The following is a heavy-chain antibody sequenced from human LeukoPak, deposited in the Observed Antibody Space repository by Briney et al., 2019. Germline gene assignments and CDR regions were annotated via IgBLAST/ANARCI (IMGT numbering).Heavy chain of an antibody. V-gene: IGHV3-43*02. Sequence: GGSLRLSCAPSGFTFDDYAMHWVRQAPGKGLEWVSLISGDGGSTYYADSVKGRFTISRDNSKNSLYLQMNSLRTEDTALYYCAKDITLDGSGSYSDYYYGMDVWAEGTTVTVSS. CDR2: ISGDGGST. J-gene: IGHJ6*04. CDR3: AKDITLDGSGSYSDYYYGMDV. D-gene: IGHD3-10*01. CDR1: GFTFDDYA.